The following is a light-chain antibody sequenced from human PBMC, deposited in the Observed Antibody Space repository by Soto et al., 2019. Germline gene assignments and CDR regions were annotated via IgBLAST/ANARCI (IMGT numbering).Light chain of an antibody. CDR1: QGISTY. J-gene: IGKJ1*01. CDR2: AAS. V-gene: IGKV1-27*01. CDR3: QNYNGAPWM. Sequence: DIQMTQSPSSLSASVGDRVTITCRASQGISTYLVWYQQKPGTVPKLLIFAASTLQSGVTSRFSGSGSGTDFTLTISSLQPEDVATYYCQNYNGAPWMFGQGTKVEIK.